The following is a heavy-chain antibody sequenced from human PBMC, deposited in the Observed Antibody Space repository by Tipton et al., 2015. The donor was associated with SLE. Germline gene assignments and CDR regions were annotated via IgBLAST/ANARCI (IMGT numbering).Heavy chain of an antibody. CDR2: VNTSGYT. CDR3: ASVDSGV. J-gene: IGHJ4*02. Sequence: TLSLTCSVSGGSFTTYQWTWIRKPPEKGLEWIGYVNTSGYTRYNPSLKSRVSMSVDTSKKQFSLKLTSVTAADTAIYYCASVDSGVWGQGTLVTVSS. D-gene: IGHD3-10*01. CDR1: GGSFTTYQ. V-gene: IGHV4-4*08.